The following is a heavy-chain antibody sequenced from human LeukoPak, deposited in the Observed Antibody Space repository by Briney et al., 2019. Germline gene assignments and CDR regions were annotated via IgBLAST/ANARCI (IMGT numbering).Heavy chain of an antibody. CDR1: GFTFSSYA. Sequence: GGSLRLSCAASGFTFSSYAMSWVRQAPGKGLEWVSAISGSGGSTYYADSVKGRFTISRDNSKNTLYLQMNSVSAEDTAVYYCAKDRRGWYDPWFGAWGQGTLVTV. CDR2: ISGSGGST. D-gene: IGHD6-19*01. V-gene: IGHV3-23*01. J-gene: IGHJ5*02. CDR3: AKDRRGWYDPWFGA.